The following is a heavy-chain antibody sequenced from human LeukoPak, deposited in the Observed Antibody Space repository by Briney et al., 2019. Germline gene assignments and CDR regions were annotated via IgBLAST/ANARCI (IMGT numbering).Heavy chain of an antibody. D-gene: IGHD5-12*01. CDR2: INRDGHRK. CDR1: GFFSGSW. V-gene: IGHV3-7*01. J-gene: IGHJ4*02. Sequence: GGSLRLSCTAPGFFSGSWMSGVRRSPGKGLEWVASINRDGHRKYDVDSVKGLLTLARDNANNSLSLKMNSLRAEDTAVYYCARHGSGYDPFDYWGQGTLVTVSS. CDR3: ARHGSGYDPFDY.